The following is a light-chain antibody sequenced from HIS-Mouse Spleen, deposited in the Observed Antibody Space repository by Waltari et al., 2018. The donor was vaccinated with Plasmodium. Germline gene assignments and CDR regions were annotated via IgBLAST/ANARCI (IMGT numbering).Light chain of an antibody. CDR3: QAWDSSTVV. CDR2: QDS. V-gene: IGLV3-1*01. CDR1: KLGDKY. J-gene: IGLJ2*01. Sequence: SYELTQPPSVSVSPGQTASITCSGDKLGDKYACWYQQKPGQSPVLVIYQDSKRPSGSPERFLGANSGNTATLTISGTQAMDEADYYCQAWDSSTVVFGGGTKLTVL.